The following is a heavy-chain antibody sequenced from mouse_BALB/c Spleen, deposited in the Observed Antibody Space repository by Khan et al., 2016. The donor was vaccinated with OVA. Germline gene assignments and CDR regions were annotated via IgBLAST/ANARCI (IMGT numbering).Heavy chain of an antibody. J-gene: IGHJ3*01. CDR1: GFNIKDYY. CDR3: TRSGYSAWFAY. V-gene: IGHV14-1*02. CDR2: IDPENGET. Sequence: EVELVESGAELVRPGALVKLSCKASGFNIKDYYMHWVKQRPEQGLEWIGWIDPENGETVYDPKFQGKASITAKTSSNTAYLQLSSLTSEDTAVYYCTRSGYSAWFAYWGQGTPVTVSA.